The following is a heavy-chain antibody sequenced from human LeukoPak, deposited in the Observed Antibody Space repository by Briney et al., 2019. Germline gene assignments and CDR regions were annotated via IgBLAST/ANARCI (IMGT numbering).Heavy chain of an antibody. CDR1: GYTFTELS. V-gene: IGHV1-24*01. J-gene: IGHJ4*02. D-gene: IGHD5-12*01. CDR3: ATAQVDIVATAPAY. Sequence: ASVKVSCKVSGYTFTELSMHWVRQAPGKGLEWMGGFDPEDGETIYAQKFQGRVTMTEDTSTDTAYMELSSLRSEDTAVYYCATAQVDIVATAPAYWGQGTLVTVSS. CDR2: FDPEDGET.